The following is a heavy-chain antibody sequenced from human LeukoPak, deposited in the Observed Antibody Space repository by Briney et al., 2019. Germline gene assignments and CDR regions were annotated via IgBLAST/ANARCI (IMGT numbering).Heavy chain of an antibody. CDR3: ARGFGSFDY. CDR1: GFTFSDHY. Sequence: GGSLRLSCAASGFTFSDHYMDWVRQAPGKGLEWVANIKQDGSEKYYVDSVKGRFTISRDNAKNSLYLQMNSLRAEDTAVYYCARGFGSFDYWGQGTLVTVSS. J-gene: IGHJ4*02. CDR2: IKQDGSEK. D-gene: IGHD3-10*01. V-gene: IGHV3-7*04.